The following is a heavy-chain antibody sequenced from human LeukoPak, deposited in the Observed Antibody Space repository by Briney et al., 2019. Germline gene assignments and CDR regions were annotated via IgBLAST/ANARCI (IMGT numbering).Heavy chain of an antibody. CDR1: GYSLSNYG. D-gene: IGHD1-7*01. CDR3: ASRNYGPYYYGMDV. CDR2: ICTHNGHT. J-gene: IGHJ6*02. Sequence: ASVKVSCKASGYSLSNYGITWVRQAPGQGLEWMGWICTHNGHTKYAQKFQGRVTMTTDTSTNPVYMELRSLRSDDTAVYYCASRNYGPYYYGMDVWGQGTTVTVSS. V-gene: IGHV1-18*01.